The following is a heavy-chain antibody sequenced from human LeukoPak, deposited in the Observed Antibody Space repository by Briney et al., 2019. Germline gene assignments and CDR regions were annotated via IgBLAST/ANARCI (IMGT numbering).Heavy chain of an antibody. CDR3: ARAPSYYYDSSGYSLDY. J-gene: IGHJ4*02. V-gene: IGHV1-69*05. D-gene: IGHD3-22*01. Sequence: SAKVSCKASGGTFSSYAISWVRQAPGQGLEWMGGIIPIFGTANYAQKFQGRVTITTDESTSTAYMELSSLRSEDTAVYYCARAPSYYYDSSGYSLDYWGQGTLVTVSS. CDR1: GGTFSSYA. CDR2: IIPIFGTA.